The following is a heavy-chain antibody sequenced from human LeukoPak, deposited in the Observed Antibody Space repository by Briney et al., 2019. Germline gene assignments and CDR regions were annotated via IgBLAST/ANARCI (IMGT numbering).Heavy chain of an antibody. CDR3: AKGRSVVSSAAINY. CDR2: ISGSGDST. D-gene: IGHD2-2*01. J-gene: IGHJ4*02. CDR1: GFTFSSYA. Sequence: AGGSLRLSCAASGFTFSSYAMSWVRQAPGKGLEWVSTISGSGDSTYYADSVKGRFTISRDNSKNTLHLQMNSLRAEDTAVYSCAKGRSVVSSAAINYCGQGTLLTVSS. V-gene: IGHV3-23*01.